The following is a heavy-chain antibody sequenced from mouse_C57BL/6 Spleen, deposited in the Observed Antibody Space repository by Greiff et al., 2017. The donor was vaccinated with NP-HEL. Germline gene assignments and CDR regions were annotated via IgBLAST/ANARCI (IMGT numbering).Heavy chain of an antibody. D-gene: IGHD1-1*01. V-gene: IGHV1-26*01. CDR2: INPNNGGT. J-gene: IGHJ1*03. CDR3: ARGGSTVVATRDWYFDV. CDR1: GYTFTDYY. Sequence: EVQLQQSGPELVKPGASVKISCKASGYTFTDYYMNWVKQSHGKSLEWIGDINPNNGGTSYNQKFKGKATLTVDKSSSTAYMELRSLTSEDSAVYYCARGGSTVVATRDWYFDVWGTGTTVTVSS.